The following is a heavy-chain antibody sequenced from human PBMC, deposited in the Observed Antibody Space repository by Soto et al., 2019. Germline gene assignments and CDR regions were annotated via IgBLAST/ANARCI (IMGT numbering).Heavy chain of an antibody. Sequence: SSVKVSCNASGGTFSGYANSWVRQAPGQGLEWMGGIIPIFGTENYAQKFQGRVTITADKSTSTAYMELSSLRSEDTAVYYCAREEVGASTFDPWGQGTLVTVSS. CDR1: GGTFSGYA. CDR3: AREEVGASTFDP. V-gene: IGHV1-69*06. D-gene: IGHD1-26*01. CDR2: IIPIFGTE. J-gene: IGHJ5*02.